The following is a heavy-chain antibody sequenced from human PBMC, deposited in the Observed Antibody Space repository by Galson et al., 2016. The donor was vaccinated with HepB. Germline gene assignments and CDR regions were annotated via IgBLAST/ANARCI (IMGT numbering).Heavy chain of an antibody. CDR2: TYYRSKWYN. CDR1: GDSVSSNSAT. V-gene: IGHV6-1*01. J-gene: IGHJ6*02. CDR3: ARVRSGYSGYANPYYYGMDV. Sequence: CAISGDSVSSNSATWNWLRQSPSRGLEWLGRTYYRSKWYNDYALSVRSRTTINPDTSKNQFSLQLNSVTPEDTAVYYCARVRSGYSGYANPYYYGMDVWGQGTTVTVSS. D-gene: IGHD5-12*01.